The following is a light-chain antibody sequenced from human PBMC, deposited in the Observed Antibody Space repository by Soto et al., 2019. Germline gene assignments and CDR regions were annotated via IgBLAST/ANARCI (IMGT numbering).Light chain of an antibody. Sequence: DIQMTQSPSTLSASVGDRVTITCRASENTKNWLAWYQQTAGKAPKVLISDASRLEAGVPSRFSGSGSGTDFTLTISSLQTDGFGTYCCQQYDVHPKTFGQGTKVDIK. CDR2: DAS. J-gene: IGKJ1*01. CDR1: ENTKNW. V-gene: IGKV1-5*01. CDR3: QQYDVHPKT.